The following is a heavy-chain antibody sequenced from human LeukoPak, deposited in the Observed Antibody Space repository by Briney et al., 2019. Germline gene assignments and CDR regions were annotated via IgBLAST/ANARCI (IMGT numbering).Heavy chain of an antibody. V-gene: IGHV3-64*01. CDR1: GFIFSSYA. Sequence: TGGSLRLSCAASGFIFSSYAMHWVRQAPGKGLEYVSAISSNGGSTYYANSVKGRFTISRDNSKNTLYLQMGSLRAEDMAVYYCAREVNRGFDYWGQGTLVTVSS. D-gene: IGHD1-14*01. J-gene: IGHJ4*02. CDR2: ISSNGGST. CDR3: AREVNRGFDY.